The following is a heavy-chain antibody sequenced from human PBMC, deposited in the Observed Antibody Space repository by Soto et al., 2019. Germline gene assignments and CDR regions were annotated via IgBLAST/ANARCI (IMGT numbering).Heavy chain of an antibody. CDR2: IWYDGSNK. CDR1: GFTFSSYG. CDR3: AREYIAAALYGMDV. V-gene: IGHV3-33*01. Sequence: GGSLRLSCAASGFTFSSYGMHWVRQAPGKGLEWVAVIWYDGSNKYYADSVKGRFTISRDNSKNTLYLQMNSLRAEDTAVYYCAREYIAAALYGMDVWGQGTTVTVSS. J-gene: IGHJ6*02. D-gene: IGHD6-13*01.